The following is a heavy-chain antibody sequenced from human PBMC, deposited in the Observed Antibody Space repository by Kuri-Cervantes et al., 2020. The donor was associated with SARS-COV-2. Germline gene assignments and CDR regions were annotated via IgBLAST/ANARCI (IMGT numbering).Heavy chain of an antibody. D-gene: IGHD6-19*01. CDR3: ATDLGSSGWPLDY. CDR1: GYTFTSYY. V-gene: IGHV1-46*01. Sequence: ASVKVSCKASGYTFTSYYMHWVRQAPGQGLEWMGIINPSGGSTSYAQKFQGRVTMTEDTSTDTAYMELSSLRSEDTAVYYCATDLGSSGWPLDYWGQGTLVTVSS. CDR2: INPSGGST. J-gene: IGHJ4*02.